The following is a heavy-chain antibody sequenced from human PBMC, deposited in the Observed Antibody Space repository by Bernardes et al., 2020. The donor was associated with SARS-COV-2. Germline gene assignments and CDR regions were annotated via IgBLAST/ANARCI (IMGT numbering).Heavy chain of an antibody. Sequence: ASVKVSCKVSGYTLTELSMHWVRQAPGKGLEWMGGFDPEDGETIYAQKFQGRVTMTEDTSTDTAYMELSSLRSEDTAVYYCATNSPSDLSNWFDPWGLGTLVTVSS. V-gene: IGHV1-24*01. CDR2: FDPEDGET. J-gene: IGHJ5*02. CDR1: GYTLTELS. D-gene: IGHD1-20*01. CDR3: ATNSPSDLSNWFDP.